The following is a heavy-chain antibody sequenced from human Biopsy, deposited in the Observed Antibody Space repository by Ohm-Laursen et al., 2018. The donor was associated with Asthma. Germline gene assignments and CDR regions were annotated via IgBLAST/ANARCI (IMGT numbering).Heavy chain of an antibody. CDR3: ARSYCGGDCYSPFDY. V-gene: IGHV1-69*13. Sequence: SVKVSCKASGGTFSSDAISWVRQAPGLGLEWMGGIMPIFGTPNYAQKFQHRLTITADDSTTTVYMELSSLKLEDTAVYFCARSYCGGDCYSPFDYWGQGSLVTVSS. CDR1: GGTFSSDA. J-gene: IGHJ4*02. CDR2: IMPIFGTP. D-gene: IGHD2-21*01.